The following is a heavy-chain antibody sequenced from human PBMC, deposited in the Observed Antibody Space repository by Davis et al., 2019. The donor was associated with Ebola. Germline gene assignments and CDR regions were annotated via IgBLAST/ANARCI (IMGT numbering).Heavy chain of an antibody. D-gene: IGHD4-17*01. Sequence: GGSLRLSCAASGFTFSSYSMNWVRQAPGKGLEWVSSISSSSYIYYADSVKGRFTISRDNAKNSLYLQMNSLRAEDTAVYYCARFSYGDYRDYWGQGTLVTVSS. CDR3: ARFSYGDYRDY. CDR2: ISSSSYI. V-gene: IGHV3-21*01. J-gene: IGHJ4*02. CDR1: GFTFSSYS.